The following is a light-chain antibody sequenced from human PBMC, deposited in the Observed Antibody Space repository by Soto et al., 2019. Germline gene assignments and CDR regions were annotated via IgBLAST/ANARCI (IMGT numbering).Light chain of an antibody. Sequence: EIVMTQSPATLSVSPGERATLSCRASQSFTSNLAWYQQKPGQAPRLLIHGASVRATGIPARFSGSGSGTEFSLTISSLQSEDFAVYYCHQYSEWPHTFGQGTPLEIK. CDR2: GAS. V-gene: IGKV3D-15*01. J-gene: IGKJ2*01. CDR1: QSFTSN. CDR3: HQYSEWPHT.